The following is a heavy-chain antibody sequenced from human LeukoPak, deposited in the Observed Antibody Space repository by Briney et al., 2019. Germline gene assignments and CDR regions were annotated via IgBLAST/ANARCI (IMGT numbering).Heavy chain of an antibody. J-gene: IGHJ4*02. V-gene: IGHV3-23*01. CDR3: VKDATYYDRVEKMN. D-gene: IGHD3-22*01. CDR1: GFTFSSYA. CDR2: ISGSGGDI. Sequence: GRSLRLSCAASGFTFSSYAMSWVRQAPGKGLDWVSAISGSGGDIFYAASVKGRFTISRDNSKNTLYLQINTPRAEDTAVYFCVKDATYYDRVEKMNWGQGTLVTVSS.